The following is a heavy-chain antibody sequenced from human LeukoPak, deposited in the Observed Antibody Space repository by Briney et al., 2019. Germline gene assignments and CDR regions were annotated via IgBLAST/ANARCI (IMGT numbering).Heavy chain of an antibody. J-gene: IGHJ4*02. CDR3: AYYDSSGYYPDY. CDR2: ISSSSSYI. CDR1: GFTFSSYS. D-gene: IGHD3-22*01. Sequence: GSLRLSCAASGFTFSSYSMNWVRQAPGKGLEWVSSISSSSSYIYYADSVKGRFTISRDNAKNSLYLQMNSLRAEDTAVYYCAYYDSSGYYPDYWGQGTLVTVSS. V-gene: IGHV3-21*01.